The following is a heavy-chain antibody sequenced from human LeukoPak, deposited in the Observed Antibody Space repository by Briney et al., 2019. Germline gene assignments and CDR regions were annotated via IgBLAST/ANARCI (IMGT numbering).Heavy chain of an antibody. V-gene: IGHV3-49*03. CDR2: IRSKAYGGTT. CDR3: TRVPYSSSWYHPDYYYYYMDV. CDR1: GFTFGDYA. D-gene: IGHD6-13*01. Sequence: GGSLRLSCTASGFTFGDYAMSWFRQAPGKGLEWVGFIRSKAYGGTTEYAASVKGRFTISRDDSKSIAYLQMNSLKTEDTAVYYCTRVPYSSSWYHPDYYYYYMDVWGKGTTVTVSS. J-gene: IGHJ6*03.